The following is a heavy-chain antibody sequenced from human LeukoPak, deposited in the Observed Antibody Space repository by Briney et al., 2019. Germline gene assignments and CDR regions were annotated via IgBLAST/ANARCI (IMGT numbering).Heavy chain of an antibody. CDR3: ARKYDSSGYSWVDP. CDR1: GGSISSGYY. CDR2: IYHSGST. J-gene: IGHJ5*02. V-gene: IGHV4-38-2*02. D-gene: IGHD3-22*01. Sequence: PSQTLSLTCTVSGGSISSGYYWGWIRQPPGKGLEWIGSIYHSGSTYYNPSLKSRVTISVDTSKNQFSLKLSSVTAADTAVYYCARKYDSSGYSWVDPWGQGTLVTVSS.